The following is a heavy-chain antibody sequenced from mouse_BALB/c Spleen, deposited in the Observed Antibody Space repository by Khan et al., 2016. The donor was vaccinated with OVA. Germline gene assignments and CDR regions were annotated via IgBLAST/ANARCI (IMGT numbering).Heavy chain of an antibody. CDR1: GYTFTSYT. Sequence: QVRLQQSGAELARPGASVKMSCKASGYTFTSYTIHWIKKRPGQGLEWIGYINPSNGYTNYNQKLKDKATLTTDKSSTPAYLQLSSLTSDDSAVYNCVRDGAYHRNDGWFAYWGQGTLVTVSA. CDR3: VRDGAYHRNDGWFAY. V-gene: IGHV1-4*01. J-gene: IGHJ3*01. D-gene: IGHD2-14*01. CDR2: INPSNGYT.